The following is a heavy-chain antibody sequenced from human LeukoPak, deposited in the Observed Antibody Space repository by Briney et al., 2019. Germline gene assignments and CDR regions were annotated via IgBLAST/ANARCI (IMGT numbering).Heavy chain of an antibody. J-gene: IGHJ6*02. CDR3: ARCGSSLIGGMDV. D-gene: IGHD6-13*01. Sequence: ASVTVSCKASGGTFSSYAISWVRQAPGQGLEWMAGIIPIFGTANYAQKFQGRVTITADESTSTAYMELSSLRSEDTAVYYCARCGSSLIGGMDVWGQGTTVTVSS. CDR2: IIPIFGTA. CDR1: GGTFSSYA. V-gene: IGHV1-69*13.